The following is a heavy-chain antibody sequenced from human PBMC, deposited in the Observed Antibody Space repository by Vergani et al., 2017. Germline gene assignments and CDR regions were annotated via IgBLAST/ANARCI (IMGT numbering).Heavy chain of an antibody. Sequence: EVQLLESGGSLKQPGGSVRLSCAASGFTFSTYAMHWVRQAPGKGLEWVSALTGGGGSTYYADSFKGRCIISRDNSRDTLYLQMNSLRPEDTAVYYCAKANPRNSGYDYLYYYHAMDVWGQGTTVTVSS. V-gene: IGHV3-23*01. D-gene: IGHD5-12*01. CDR3: AKANPRNSGYDYLYYYHAMDV. CDR2: LTGGGGST. J-gene: IGHJ6*02. CDR1: GFTFSTYA.